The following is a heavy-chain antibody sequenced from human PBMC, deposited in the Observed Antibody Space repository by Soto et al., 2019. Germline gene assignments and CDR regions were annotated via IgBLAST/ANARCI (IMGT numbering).Heavy chain of an antibody. Sequence: SENLPLTCTVSWGSLSSYYWSLIRQPPGKGLEWIGCIYYSGSTNYNPSLKIRVTISVDTSKNQFSLKLSSVTAADTAVYYCAMNHQSRAFWSDPLGQGTLVNGSS. CDR3: AMNHQSRAFWSDP. D-gene: IGHD6-6*01. J-gene: IGHJ5*02. CDR2: IYYSGST. V-gene: IGHV4-59*01. CDR1: WGSLSSYY.